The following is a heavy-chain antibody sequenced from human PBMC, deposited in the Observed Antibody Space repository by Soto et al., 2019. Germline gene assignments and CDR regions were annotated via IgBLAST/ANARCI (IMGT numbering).Heavy chain of an antibody. CDR1: GFTFDDYA. J-gene: IGHJ6*02. Sequence: EVKLVESGGGLVQPGRSLRLSCAASGFTFDDYAMHWVRQAPGKGLELVSGISWDSGTVDYADSVKGRFTISRDNAKNSLYLRMNSLRVEDTALYYCAKGQSSISYGSRHYYYGMDVWGQGTTVSVSS. CDR3: AKGQSSISYGSRHYYYGMDV. V-gene: IGHV3-9*01. D-gene: IGHD2-2*01. CDR2: ISWDSGTV.